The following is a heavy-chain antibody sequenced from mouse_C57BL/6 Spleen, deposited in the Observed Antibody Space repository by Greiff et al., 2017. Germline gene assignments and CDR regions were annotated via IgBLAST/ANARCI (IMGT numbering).Heavy chain of an antibody. CDR1: GFTFSDYG. Sequence: EVQRVESGGGLVQPGGSLKLSCAASGFTFSDYGMAWVRQAPRKGPEWVAFISNLAYSISYADTVTGRFTISRENAKNTLYLEMSSLRSEDTAMDYCARAGYGSSWNYAMDYWGQGTSVTVSS. V-gene: IGHV5-15*01. D-gene: IGHD1-1*01. CDR2: ISNLAYSI. CDR3: ARAGYGSSWNYAMDY. J-gene: IGHJ4*01.